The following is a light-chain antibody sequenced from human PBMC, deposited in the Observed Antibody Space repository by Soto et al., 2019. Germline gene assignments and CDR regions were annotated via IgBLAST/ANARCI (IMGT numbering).Light chain of an antibody. Sequence: QSALTQPASVSGSPGQSITISCTGTSSDVGGYNYVSWYQQYPHEAPKLMIYDVSNRPSGVSNRFSGSKSANTASLTISGLQAEDEADYYCSSYTSSNTYVFGTGTKVTVL. V-gene: IGLV2-14*01. CDR1: SSDVGGYNY. CDR2: DVS. J-gene: IGLJ1*01. CDR3: SSYTSSNTYV.